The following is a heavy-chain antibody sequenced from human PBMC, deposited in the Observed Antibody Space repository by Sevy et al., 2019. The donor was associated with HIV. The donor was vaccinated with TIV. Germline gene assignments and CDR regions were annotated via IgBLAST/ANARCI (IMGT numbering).Heavy chain of an antibody. D-gene: IGHD3-3*01. CDR2: IRSKAYGGTT. Sequence: GGSLRLSCTASGFTFGDYAMSWFRQAPGKGLEWVGFIRSKAYGGTTEYAASVKGRFTISRDDSKSIAYLQMNSLKTEDIAVYYCTRGRPRITIFGVVILDAFDIWGQGTMVTVSS. V-gene: IGHV3-49*03. J-gene: IGHJ3*02. CDR3: TRGRPRITIFGVVILDAFDI. CDR1: GFTFGDYA.